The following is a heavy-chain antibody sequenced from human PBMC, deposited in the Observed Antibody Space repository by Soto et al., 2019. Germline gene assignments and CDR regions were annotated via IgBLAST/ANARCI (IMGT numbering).Heavy chain of an antibody. V-gene: IGHV4-38-2*01. CDR3: ARLFGYSGYDYYFDY. CDR1: GYSISSGYY. J-gene: IGHJ4*02. Sequence: NPSETLSLTCAVSGYSISSGYYWGWIRQPPGKGLEWIGSIYHSGSTYYNPSLKSRVTISVDTSKNQFSLKLSSVTAADTAVYYCARLFGYSGYDYYFDYWGQGTLVTVSS. D-gene: IGHD5-12*01. CDR2: IYHSGST.